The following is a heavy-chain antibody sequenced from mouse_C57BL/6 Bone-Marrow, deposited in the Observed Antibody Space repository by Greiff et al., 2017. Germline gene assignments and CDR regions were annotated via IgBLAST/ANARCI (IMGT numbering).Heavy chain of an antibody. Sequence: QVQLQQPGAELVKPGASVKMSCKASGYTFTSYWITWVKQRPGQGLEWIGDIYPGSGSTNYNEKFKSKATLTVDTSSSTAYMQLRSLTSEDSAVYYFARDHYCSPRFAYWGQGTLVTVSA. CDR2: IYPGSGST. J-gene: IGHJ3*01. CDR1: GYTFTSYW. CDR3: ARDHYCSPRFAY. D-gene: IGHD1-1*01. V-gene: IGHV1-55*01.